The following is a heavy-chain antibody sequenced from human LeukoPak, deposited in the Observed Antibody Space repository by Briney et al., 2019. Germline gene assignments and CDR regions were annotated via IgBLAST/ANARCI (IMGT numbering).Heavy chain of an antibody. CDR1: GGSISNGSYF. Sequence: PSETLSLTCTVSGGSISNGSYFWSWIRQPAGKGLEWIGRIYTSGSTNYNPSLKSRVTISVDTSKNQLSLKLSSVTAADTAVYYCASGPNYFDYWGQGTLVTVSS. CDR3: ASGPNYFDY. CDR2: IYTSGST. V-gene: IGHV4-61*02. J-gene: IGHJ4*02.